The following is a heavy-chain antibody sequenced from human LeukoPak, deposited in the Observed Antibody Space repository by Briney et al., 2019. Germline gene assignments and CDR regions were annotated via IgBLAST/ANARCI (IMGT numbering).Heavy chain of an antibody. V-gene: IGHV3-33*01. Sequence: GRSLRLSCAASGFTFSRYGMHWVRQAPGKGLEWGAVIWYDGSKKYYADSVKGRFTISRDNSKNTLYLQIISLRAEDTAVYYCARGFGELSLGFDYWGQGTLATVSS. CDR3: ARGFGELSLGFDY. CDR2: IWYDGSKK. D-gene: IGHD3-10*01. CDR1: GFTFSRYG. J-gene: IGHJ4*02.